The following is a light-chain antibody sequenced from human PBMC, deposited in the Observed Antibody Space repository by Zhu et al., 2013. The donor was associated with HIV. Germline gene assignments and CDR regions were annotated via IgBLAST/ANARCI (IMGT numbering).Light chain of an antibody. J-gene: IGKJ2*01. V-gene: IGKV4-1*01. CDR3: QQYYSTLSYT. CDR2: WAS. Sequence: DIVMTQSPDSLAVSLGERATINCKSGQSVLYSSNNKNYLAWYQQKPGQPPKLLIYWASTRQSGVPDRFSGSGSGTDFTLTISSLQAEDVAVYYCQQYYSTLSYTFGQGTKLEIK. CDR1: QSVLYSSNNKNY.